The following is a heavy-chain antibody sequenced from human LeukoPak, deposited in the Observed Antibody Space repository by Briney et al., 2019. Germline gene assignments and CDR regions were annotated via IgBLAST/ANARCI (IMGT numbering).Heavy chain of an antibody. Sequence: GGSLRLSCAASGFTFTIFGLNWVRQAPVKVPEWVSYIDARSGITYYADSVQGRFTISRDNAQESVFLQMNSLRADDTAVYYCARTYDFGRGPPGDAFDNWGPGTLVTVSS. CDR3: ARTYDFGRGPPGDAFDN. CDR1: GFTFTIFG. CDR2: IDARSGIT. J-gene: IGHJ3*02. D-gene: IGHD3-3*01. V-gene: IGHV3-48*01.